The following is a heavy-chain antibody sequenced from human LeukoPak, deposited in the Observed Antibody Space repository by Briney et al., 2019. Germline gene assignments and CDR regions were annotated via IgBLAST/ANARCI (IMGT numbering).Heavy chain of an antibody. CDR3: ARGGCSSTRCYAYDY. Sequence: ASVKVSCKASGYTFTDYNMHWVRQAPGQGLEWMGWINPYSGVTNYAQKFQARVTMTRDTSIRTAYMEMSSLESEDTAVYYCARGGCSSTRCYAYDYWGQGTLVTVSS. CDR1: GYTFTDYN. D-gene: IGHD2-2*01. J-gene: IGHJ4*02. CDR2: INPYSGVT. V-gene: IGHV1-2*02.